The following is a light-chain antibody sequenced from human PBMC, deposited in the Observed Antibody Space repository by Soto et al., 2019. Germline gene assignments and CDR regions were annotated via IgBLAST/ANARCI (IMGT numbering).Light chain of an antibody. V-gene: IGLV1-40*01. J-gene: IGLJ2*01. CDR1: STNLGANYG. CDR2: GDN. CDR3: QSYDSSLTAVV. Sequence: SVLTQPPSVSGAPGQRVTISCTGSSTNLGANYGVHWYHQVPGTAPKLLIYGDNNRPSGVPDRFSGSKSATSASLAITGLQAEDEADYYCQSYDSSLTAVVFGGGTKLTVL.